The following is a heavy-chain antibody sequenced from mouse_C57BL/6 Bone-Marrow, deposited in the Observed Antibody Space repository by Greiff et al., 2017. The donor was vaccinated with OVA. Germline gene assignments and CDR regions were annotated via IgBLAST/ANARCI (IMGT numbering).Heavy chain of an antibody. CDR3: ARALYYAMDY. Sequence: VQLQQSGAELARPGASVKLSCKASGYTFTSYGISWVKQSTGQGLEWIGEIYPRSGTTYYNEKFKGKATLTADQSSSTAYMELRSLTSEDSAVYFCARALYYAMDYWGQGTSVTVSS. V-gene: IGHV1-81*01. CDR1: GYTFTSYG. CDR2: IYPRSGTT. J-gene: IGHJ4*01.